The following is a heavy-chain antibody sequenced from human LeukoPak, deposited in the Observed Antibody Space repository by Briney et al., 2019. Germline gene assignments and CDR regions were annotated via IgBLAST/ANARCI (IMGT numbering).Heavy chain of an antibody. V-gene: IGHV1-2*02. Sequence: VASVKVSCKASGYTFTSYYMHWVRQAPGQGLEWMGWINPNSGGTNYAQKFQGRVTMTRDTSISTAYMELSRLRSDDTAVYYCAREYSSSWSFDYWGQGTPVTVSS. J-gene: IGHJ4*02. D-gene: IGHD6-13*01. CDR2: INPNSGGT. CDR1: GYTFTSYY. CDR3: AREYSSSWSFDY.